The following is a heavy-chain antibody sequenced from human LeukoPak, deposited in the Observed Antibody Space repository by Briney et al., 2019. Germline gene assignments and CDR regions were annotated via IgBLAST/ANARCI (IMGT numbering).Heavy chain of an antibody. V-gene: IGHV1-2*02. CDR3: ARGGRLGSGSYAFDI. D-gene: IGHD3-10*01. CDR2: INPNSGGT. J-gene: IGHJ3*02. Sequence: ASVKVSCKASGYTFTGYYMHWVRQAPGQGLEWMGWINPNSGGTNCAQKFQGRVTMTRDTSISTAYMELSRLRSDDTAVYYCARGGRLGSGSYAFDIWGQGQWSPSLQ. CDR1: GYTFTGYY.